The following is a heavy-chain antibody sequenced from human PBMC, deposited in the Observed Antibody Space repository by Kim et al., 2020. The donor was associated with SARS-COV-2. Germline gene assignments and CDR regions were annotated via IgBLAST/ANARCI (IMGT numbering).Heavy chain of an antibody. CDR2: INSDGSST. D-gene: IGHD1-1*01. Sequence: GGSLRLSCAASGFTFSSYWMHWVRQAPGKGLVWVSRINSDGSSTSYADSVKGRFTISRDNAKNTLYLQMNSLRAEDTAVYYCARRPAGTTVRDYYYGMDVWGQGTTVTVSS. CDR3: ARRPAGTTVRDYYYGMDV. V-gene: IGHV3-74*01. CDR1: GFTFSSYW. J-gene: IGHJ6*02.